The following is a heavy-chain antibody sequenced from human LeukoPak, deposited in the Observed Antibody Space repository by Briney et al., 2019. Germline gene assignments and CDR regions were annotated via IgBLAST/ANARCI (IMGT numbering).Heavy chain of an antibody. CDR1: GFTLNHCR. D-gene: IGHD3-22*01. CDR2: GSSSGSTI. J-gene: IGHJ5*02. V-gene: IGHV3-48*02. Sequence: GGSLRLSCAASGFTLNHCRTNGVRQAPCKGLEWVSYGSSSGSTIHYADSVKGRFTISRDNAENSLYLQMNSLRDEDTAVYYCARAIVGWFDLWGQGTLVTVSS. CDR3: ARAIVGWFDL.